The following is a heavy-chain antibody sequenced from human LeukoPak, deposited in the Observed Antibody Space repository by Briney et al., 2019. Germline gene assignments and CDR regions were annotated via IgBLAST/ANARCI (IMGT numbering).Heavy chain of an antibody. Sequence: SETLSLTCTVSGGSISSYYWSWIRQPAGKGLEWIGRIYTSGSTRFNPSLKSRVTMSVDTSKNQFSLKLSSVTAADTAVYYCARDGYYYGSGSYPFDPWGQGTLVTVSS. D-gene: IGHD3-10*01. CDR3: ARDGYYYGSGSYPFDP. V-gene: IGHV4-4*07. J-gene: IGHJ5*02. CDR2: IYTSGST. CDR1: GGSISSYY.